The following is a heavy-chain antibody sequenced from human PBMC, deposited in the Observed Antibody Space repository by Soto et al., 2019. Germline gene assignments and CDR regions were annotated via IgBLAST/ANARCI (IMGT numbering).Heavy chain of an antibody. D-gene: IGHD1-26*01. V-gene: IGHV3-23*01. CDR3: AKEARAERELLHFDY. CDR2: ISASGVNT. J-gene: IGHJ4*02. CDR1: GFTFSSYA. Sequence: GGSLRLSCAASGFTFSSYAMNWVRQTPGKGLEWVSCISASGVNTYYADPVKGRFTISRDNSRNTLYLQMNSLRADDTALYYCAKEARAERELLHFDYWGLGTLVTV.